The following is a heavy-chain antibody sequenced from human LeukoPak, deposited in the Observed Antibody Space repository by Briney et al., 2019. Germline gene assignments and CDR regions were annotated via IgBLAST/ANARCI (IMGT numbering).Heavy chain of an antibody. V-gene: IGHV1-18*01. Sequence: QKLQGRVTMTTDTSTSTAYMELSSLRFDDTAVYYCAKSMVRGVPNWYFDLWGRGTLVTVSS. D-gene: IGHD3-10*01. J-gene: IGHJ2*01. CDR3: AKSMVRGVPNWYFDL.